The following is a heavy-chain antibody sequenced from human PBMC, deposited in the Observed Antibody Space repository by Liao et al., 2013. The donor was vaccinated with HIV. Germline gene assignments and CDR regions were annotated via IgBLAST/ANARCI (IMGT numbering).Heavy chain of an antibody. CDR2: IYYSGST. Sequence: QVQLQESGPGLVKPSETLSLTCTVSGGSISSTSYYWGWIRQPPGKGLEWIGSIYYSGSTYYNPSLKSRVTISVDTSKNQFSLKLSSVTAADTAVYYCASYFRFLELDYWGQGTLVTVSS. V-gene: IGHV4-39*07. J-gene: IGHJ4*02. CDR1: GGSISSTSYY. D-gene: IGHD3-3*01. CDR3: ASYFRFLELDY.